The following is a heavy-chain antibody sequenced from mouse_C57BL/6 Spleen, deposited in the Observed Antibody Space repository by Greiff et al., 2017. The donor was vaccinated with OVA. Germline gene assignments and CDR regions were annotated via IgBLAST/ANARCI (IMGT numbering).Heavy chain of an antibody. V-gene: IGHV2-2*01. D-gene: IGHD1-1*01. CDR1: GFSLTSYG. J-gene: IGHJ1*03. CDR3: ARNHYGSSRDWYFDV. CDR2: IWSGGST. Sequence: QVHVKQSGPGLVQPSQSLSITCTVSGFSLTSYGVHWVRQSPGKGLEWLGVIWSGGSTAYNAAFISRLSLSKDNSTSQVFFKMNSLQADDTAIYYCARNHYGSSRDWYFDVWGTGTTVTVSS.